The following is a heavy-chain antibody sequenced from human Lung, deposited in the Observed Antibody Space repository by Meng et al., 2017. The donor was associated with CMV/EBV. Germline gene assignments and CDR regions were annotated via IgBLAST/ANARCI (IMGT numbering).Heavy chain of an antibody. D-gene: IGHD3-16*01. Sequence: GEXXKISCAASGFTFSSYWMHWVRQAPGKGLEWVSRIDSDGSSTTYAESVKGRFTISRDNAKNTLFLQMISLRAEDTAVYYCTRDGDYYDATLNWGQGSLVTVSS. J-gene: IGHJ4*02. CDR3: TRDGDYYDATLN. V-gene: IGHV3-74*01. CDR2: IDSDGSST. CDR1: GFTFSSYW.